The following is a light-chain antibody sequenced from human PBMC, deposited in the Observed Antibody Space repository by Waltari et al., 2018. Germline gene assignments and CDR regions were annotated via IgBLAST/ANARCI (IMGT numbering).Light chain of an antibody. CDR1: QSISRY. Sequence: EVVLTQSTDTLSLSPGERATLFCRASQSISRYLVWYQQRPGQAPRLLIYGASIRAAGIPDRFIGSGSGTDFTLSIIRLEPEDFAVYYCQNHERLPATFGQGTRVEIK. CDR2: GAS. V-gene: IGKV3-20*01. J-gene: IGKJ1*01. CDR3: QNHERLPAT.